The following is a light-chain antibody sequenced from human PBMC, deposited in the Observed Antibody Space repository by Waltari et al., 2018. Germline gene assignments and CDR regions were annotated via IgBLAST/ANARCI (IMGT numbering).Light chain of an antibody. CDR3: GTDHGTGNNFMWV. CDR2: VGTRGIVG. J-gene: IGLJ3*02. V-gene: IGLV9-49*03. CDR1: GGDQK. Sequence: QPVPTPPLSAPASPGASFTPTCPLSGGDQKSDWYPQRQGKGPRFGLRVGTRGIVGSKGDGIPDRFSVLGSGLNRYLIIKNLQEEDESDFYCGTDHGTGNNFMWVFGGGTKLTV.